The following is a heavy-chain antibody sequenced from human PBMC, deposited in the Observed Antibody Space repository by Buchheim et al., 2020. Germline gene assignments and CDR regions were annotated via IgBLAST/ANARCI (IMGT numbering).Heavy chain of an antibody. CDR3: AFGGTGVCEF. V-gene: IGHV3-7*01. J-gene: IGHJ4*02. CDR1: GFTFSTQW. CDR2: IKEDGSER. D-gene: IGHD3-16*01. Sequence: EVQLVESGGDLVQPGGSLRLSCAASGFTFSTQWMSWVRQAPGKGLEWVANIKEDGSERNYVDSVKGRFTISRDNAKNSLYLQMNILRAEDTAVYYCAFGGTGVCEFWGQGTL.